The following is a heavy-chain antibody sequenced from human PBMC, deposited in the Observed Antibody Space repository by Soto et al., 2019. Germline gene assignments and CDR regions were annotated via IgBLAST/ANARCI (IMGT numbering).Heavy chain of an antibody. CDR3: ALSGSYRGFDS. D-gene: IGHD1-26*01. CDR2: TRNKANSYST. CDR1: GFTFSDHY. V-gene: IGHV3-72*01. Sequence: EVQLVESGGGLVQPGASLRLSCAASGFTFSDHYMDWVRQAPGKGLEWVGRTRNKANSYSTEYAASVKGRFTISRDDSKNSLYLQMNSLKTEDTAVYYCALSGSYRGFDSWGQGTLVTVSS. J-gene: IGHJ4*02.